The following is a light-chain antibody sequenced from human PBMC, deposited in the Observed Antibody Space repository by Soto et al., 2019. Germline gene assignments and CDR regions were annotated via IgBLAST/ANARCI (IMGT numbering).Light chain of an antibody. CDR2: AAS. CDR1: QGISSY. Sequence: DIQLTQSPSFLSASVGDRGTITWRASQGISSYLAWYQQTPGKPPKPLIYAASTLPSGVPSRFSGSRSGTEFTLPVSGLQPEDFETYYCQHLNSYPLTFGGGTKVDVK. V-gene: IGKV1-9*01. CDR3: QHLNSYPLT. J-gene: IGKJ4*01.